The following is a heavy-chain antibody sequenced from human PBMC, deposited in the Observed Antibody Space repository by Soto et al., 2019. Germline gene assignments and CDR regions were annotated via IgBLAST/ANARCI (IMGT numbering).Heavy chain of an antibody. D-gene: IGHD2-15*01. V-gene: IGHV3-30*02. J-gene: IGHJ3*02. CDR1: RFSFSDYG. CDR2: IRDDGSAT. CDR3: ATSTLTDAFDI. Sequence: QVQLVESGGGVVQPGGSRRLSCEASRFSFSDYGMHWVRQAPGKGLEWVALIRDDGSATYYSDSVKSRFAISRDNSKNTLYLQMNRLRAEDTAVYYCATSTLTDAFDIWGQGTMVSVSS.